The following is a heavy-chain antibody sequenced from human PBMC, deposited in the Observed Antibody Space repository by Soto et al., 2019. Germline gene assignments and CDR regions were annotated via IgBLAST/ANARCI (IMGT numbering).Heavy chain of an antibody. CDR2: CVSDVAR. CDR3: ARVNADTAPHDDGLDA. J-gene: IGHJ6*02. Sequence: QVTLKASGPVLVKPTEPLPLTCNISGFSLTTGRLGVSWIRQAPGTALEWLANCVSDVARSYSPSLQRRLTLASESSGTQVILSMTDMGPVDAATEFWARVNADTAPHDDGLDAWGQGTTVTVSS. V-gene: IGHV2-26*03. D-gene: IGHD1-1*01. CDR1: GFSLTTGRLG.